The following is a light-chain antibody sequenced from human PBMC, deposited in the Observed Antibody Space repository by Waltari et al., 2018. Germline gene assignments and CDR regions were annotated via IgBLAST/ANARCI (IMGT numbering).Light chain of an antibody. V-gene: IGKV1-5*03. J-gene: IGKJ4*01. CDR1: QTINNW. CDR2: KAS. Sequence: DIQMPQSPPTLSASVGDRVTMTCRASQTINNWLAWYQQKPGKAPKVLIYKASTLESGVPSRFSGSGSGTEFTLTISSLQPDDFATYYCQQYVSYSPLTFGGGTKVEIK. CDR3: QQYVSYSPLT.